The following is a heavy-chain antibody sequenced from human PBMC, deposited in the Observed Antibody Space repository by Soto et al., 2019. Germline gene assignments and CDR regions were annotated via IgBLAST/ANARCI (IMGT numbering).Heavy chain of an antibody. J-gene: IGHJ6*01. CDR3: ARGYSSGYHPPLEHYYYYYGMDV. D-gene: IGHD3-22*01. CDR1: GGTFSSYA. CDR2: IIPIFGTA. V-gene: IGHV1-69*01. Sequence: QVQLVQSGAEVKKPGSSVKVSCRASGGTFSSYAISWVRQAPGQGLEWMGGIIPIFGTANYAQKFQGRVTITADESTSTAYMELSSLRSEDTAVYYCARGYSSGYHPPLEHYYYYYGMDVWGQGTTVTVSS.